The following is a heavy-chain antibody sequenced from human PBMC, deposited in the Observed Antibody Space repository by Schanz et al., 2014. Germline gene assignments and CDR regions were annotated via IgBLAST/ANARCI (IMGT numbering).Heavy chain of an antibody. CDR3: TTFNNRDALYI. V-gene: IGHV3-15*04. J-gene: IGHJ3*02. Sequence: VQLVESGGGVVQPGGSLRLSCAASGFTFSEVYMSWVRQAPGKGLEWVGRIENNANGATTDYAAPVKGRFTVSRDDSRNTLYLQMNTLRTDDTALYYCTTFNNRDALYIWGQGTMVSVSS. D-gene: IGHD1-20*01. CDR1: GFTFSEVY. CDR2: IENNANGATT.